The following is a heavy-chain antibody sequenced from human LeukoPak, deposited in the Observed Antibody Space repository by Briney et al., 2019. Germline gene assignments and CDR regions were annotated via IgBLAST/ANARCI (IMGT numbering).Heavy chain of an antibody. D-gene: IGHD2-2*01. Sequence: GESLKISCKGSGYSFTSYWIGWVRQMPGKGLEWMGIIYPGDSDTRYSPSFQGQVTISADKSISTAYLQWSSLKASDTAMYYCARIVVVPAAIGFDAFDIWGQGTMVTVSS. CDR1: GYSFTSYW. J-gene: IGHJ3*02. V-gene: IGHV5-51*01. CDR2: IYPGDSDT. CDR3: ARIVVVPAAIGFDAFDI.